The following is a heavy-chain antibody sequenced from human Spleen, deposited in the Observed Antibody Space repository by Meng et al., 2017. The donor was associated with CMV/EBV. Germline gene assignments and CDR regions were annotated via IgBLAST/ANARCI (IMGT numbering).Heavy chain of an antibody. Sequence: QVQLVQYGAEGKKPGASVKVSCKASGDTFTDYYMHWVRQAPGQGLEWMGCINPNSGDTNYAQKFQGRVTMTRDTSISTAYMELSSLRSDDTAVYYCTRDAHLTTVTPNWFDPWGQGTLVTVSS. J-gene: IGHJ5*02. CDR2: INPNSGDT. D-gene: IGHD4-17*01. CDR3: TRDAHLTTVTPNWFDP. V-gene: IGHV1-2*02. CDR1: GDTFTDYY.